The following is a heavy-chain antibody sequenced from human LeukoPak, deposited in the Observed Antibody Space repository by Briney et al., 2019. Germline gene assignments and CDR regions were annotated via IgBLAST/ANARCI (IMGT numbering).Heavy chain of an antibody. CDR1: GYTFTSYG. D-gene: IGHD3-22*01. Sequence: ASVKVSCKASGYTFTSYGISWVRQAPGQGLEWMGWISAYNGNTNYAQKLQGRVAMTTDTSTSTAYMELRSLRSDDTAVYYCARLDYYDSSGYPLPFDYWGQGTLVTVSS. J-gene: IGHJ4*02. V-gene: IGHV1-18*01. CDR3: ARLDYYDSSGYPLPFDY. CDR2: ISAYNGNT.